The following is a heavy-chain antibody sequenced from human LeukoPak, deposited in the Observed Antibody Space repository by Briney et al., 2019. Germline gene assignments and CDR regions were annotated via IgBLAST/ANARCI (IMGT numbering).Heavy chain of an antibody. V-gene: IGHV3-21*01. CDR1: GFTFSSYS. J-gene: IGHJ4*02. CDR2: ISSSSSYI. D-gene: IGHD3-9*01. Sequence: GGSLRLSCAASGFTFSSYSMNWVRQAPGKGLEWVSSISSSSSYIYYADSVKGRFTISRDNAKNSLYLQMNSLRAEDTAVYYCATYNYDILTWDYWGQGTLVTVSS. CDR3: ATYNYDILTWDY.